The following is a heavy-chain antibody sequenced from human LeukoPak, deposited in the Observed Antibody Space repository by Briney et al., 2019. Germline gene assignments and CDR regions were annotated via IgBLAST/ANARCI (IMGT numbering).Heavy chain of an antibody. V-gene: IGHV1-69*06. CDR1: GGTFSSYV. CDR2: IIPLFGTA. D-gene: IGHD3-3*01. CDR3: VRSHTTPDYDFWSGPPIYYYMDV. J-gene: IGHJ6*03. Sequence: SVKVSCKASGGTFSSYVLSWVRQAPGQGLEWMGWIIPLFGTANHPQKSQGRVTNTADKSTNTAYMELSSLRSEDTAVYYCVRSHTTPDYDFWSGPPIYYYMDVWGKGTTVTVSS.